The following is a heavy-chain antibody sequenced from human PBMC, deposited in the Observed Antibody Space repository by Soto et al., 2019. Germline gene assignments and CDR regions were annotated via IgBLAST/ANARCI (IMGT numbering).Heavy chain of an antibody. V-gene: IGHV3-23*01. CDR1: GFTFSSYA. D-gene: IGHD3-22*01. J-gene: IGHJ4*02. CDR2: ISGSGGST. Sequence: SLRLSCAASGFTFSSYAMSWVRQAPGKGLEWVSAISGSGGSTYYADSVKGRFTISRDNSKNTLYLQMNSLRAEDTAVYYCAKRLGVGYYDSGGYPGDYYFDYWGQGTLVTVSS. CDR3: AKRLGVGYYDSGGYPGDYYFDY.